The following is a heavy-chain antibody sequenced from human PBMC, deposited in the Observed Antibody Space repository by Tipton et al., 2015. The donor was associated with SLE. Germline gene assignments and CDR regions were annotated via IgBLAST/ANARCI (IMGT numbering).Heavy chain of an antibody. V-gene: IGHV1-2*04. CDR2: INPNSGGT. J-gene: IGHJ4*02. Sequence: QSGAEVKKPGASVKVSCKASGYTFTGYYMHWVRQAPGQGLEWMGWINPNSGGTNYAQKFQGWVTMTRDTSISTAYMELSRLRSDDTAVYYCARGVRQLVRGYYFDYWGQGTLVTVSS. CDR1: GYTFTGYY. D-gene: IGHD6-13*01. CDR3: ARGVRQLVRGYYFDY.